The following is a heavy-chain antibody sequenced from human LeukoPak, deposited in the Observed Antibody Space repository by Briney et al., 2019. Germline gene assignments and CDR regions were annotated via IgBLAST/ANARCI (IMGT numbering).Heavy chain of an antibody. V-gene: IGHV3-23*01. D-gene: IGHD6-19*01. CDR1: GFTFSSYA. Sequence: GGSLRLSCAASGFTFSSYAMSWVRQAPGKGLEWVSAISGSGGSTYYADSVKGRFTISRDNSKNTLYLQMNSLRAEDTAVYYCARSSSGWPGGYWGQGTLVTVSS. CDR3: ARSSSGWPGGY. J-gene: IGHJ4*02. CDR2: ISGSGGST.